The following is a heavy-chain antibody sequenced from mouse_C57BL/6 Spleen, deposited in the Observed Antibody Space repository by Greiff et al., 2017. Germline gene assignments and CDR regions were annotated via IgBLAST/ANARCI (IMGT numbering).Heavy chain of an antibody. CDR3: ARDDDGNYEEAY. CDR1: GYTFTDYY. Sequence: QVQLQQSGAELVRPGASVKLSCKASGYTFTDYYINWVKQRPGQGLEWIARIYPGSGNTYYNEKFKGKATLTAEKSSSTAYMQLSSLTSEDSAVYFCARDDDGNYEEAYWGQGTLVTVSA. V-gene: IGHV1-76*01. CDR2: IYPGSGNT. D-gene: IGHD2-1*01. J-gene: IGHJ3*01.